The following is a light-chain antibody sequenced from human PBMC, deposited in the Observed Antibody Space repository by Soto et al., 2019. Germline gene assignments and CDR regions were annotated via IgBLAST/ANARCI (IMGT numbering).Light chain of an antibody. CDR2: DVS. CDR1: SSDVGGYNS. J-gene: IGLJ1*01. V-gene: IGLV2-8*01. Sequence: QSALTQPPSASGSPGQSVTVSCTGTSSDVGGYNSVSWYQQHPDKAPKLMIYDVSQRPSGVPDRFSGPKSGNTASLTVSGLGAEDEVDYYCSSYAGTHIVFGIGTKVTAL. CDR3: SSYAGTHIV.